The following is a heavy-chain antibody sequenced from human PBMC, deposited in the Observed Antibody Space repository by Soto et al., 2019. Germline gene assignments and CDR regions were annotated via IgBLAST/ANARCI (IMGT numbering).Heavy chain of an antibody. CDR3: ARDPRYCSSTSCYYYYYGMDV. CDR2: INHSGST. V-gene: IGHV4-34*01. J-gene: IGHJ6*02. CDR1: GGSFSGYY. D-gene: IGHD2-2*01. Sequence: SETLSLSCAVYGGSFSGYYWSWIRQPPGQWLEWIGEINHSGSTNYNPSLKSRVTISVDTSKNQFSLKLRSVTAADTAVYYCARDPRYCSSTSCYYYYYGMDVWGQGTTVT.